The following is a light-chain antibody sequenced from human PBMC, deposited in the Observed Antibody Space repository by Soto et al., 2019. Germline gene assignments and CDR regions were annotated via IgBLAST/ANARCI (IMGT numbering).Light chain of an antibody. V-gene: IGLV2-14*01. J-gene: IGLJ1*01. CDR3: CSFAGTGTFGGYV. CDR2: GVT. Sequence: QSALTQPASVSGSPGQSITISCTGTSRDVGGYNYVSWYQQYPGKAPKLMIYGVTNRPSGVSNRFSGSKSGITASLTISGLQPEDEADYYCCSFAGTGTFGGYVFGTGTKLTVL. CDR1: SRDVGGYNY.